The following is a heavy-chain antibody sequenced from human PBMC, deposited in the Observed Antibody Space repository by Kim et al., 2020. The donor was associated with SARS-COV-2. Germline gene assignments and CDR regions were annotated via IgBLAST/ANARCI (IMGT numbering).Heavy chain of an antibody. CDR2: MSPNNGDT. Sequence: ASVKVSCKASGYTFTTLDINWVRQATGQGLEWMGWMSPNNGDTGFAQKFQDRVSMTRDTSISTAYMELTRLTSEDTAVYYCGRGVAAGIDYWGQGTLVTV. CDR1: GYTFTTLD. CDR3: GRGVAAGIDY. V-gene: IGHV1-8*02. J-gene: IGHJ4*02. D-gene: IGHD6-13*01.